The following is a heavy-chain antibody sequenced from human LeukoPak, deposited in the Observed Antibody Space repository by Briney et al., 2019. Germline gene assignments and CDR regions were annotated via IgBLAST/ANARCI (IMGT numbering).Heavy chain of an antibody. CDR3: ARKYYDILTGYWYFDY. Sequence: PSETLSLTCTVSGGSISSYYWSWIRRPPGKGLEWIGYIYYSGSTNYNPSLKSRVTISVDTSKNQFSLKLSSVTAADTAVYYCARKYYDILTGYWYFDYWGQGTLVTVSS. V-gene: IGHV4-59*01. CDR1: GGSISSYY. D-gene: IGHD3-9*01. J-gene: IGHJ4*02. CDR2: IYYSGST.